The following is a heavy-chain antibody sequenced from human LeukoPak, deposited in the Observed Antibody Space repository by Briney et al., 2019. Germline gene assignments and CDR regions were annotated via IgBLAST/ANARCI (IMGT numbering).Heavy chain of an antibody. V-gene: IGHV4-39*01. D-gene: IGHD6-19*01. CDR3: ATQVAGGPLDY. J-gene: IGHJ4*02. CDR2: IYYTGRT. CDR1: GGSISSTTYY. Sequence: TASETLSLTCAVSGGSISSTTYYWAWIRQPPGKGLEWIGSIYYTGRTHYIPSLKSRVTTSLDTSKNQFSLSLSSVTAADTAVYYCATQVAGGPLDYWGQGTLVTVSS.